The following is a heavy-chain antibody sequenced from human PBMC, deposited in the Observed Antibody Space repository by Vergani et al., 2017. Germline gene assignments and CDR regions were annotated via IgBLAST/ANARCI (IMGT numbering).Heavy chain of an antibody. CDR2: INAGNGNT. CDR3: ARGGFCDSVWGSSRLRGGYYFDY. Sequence: QVQLVQSGAAVKKPGASVKVSCKASGYTFTSYAMHWVRQAPGQRLEWMGWINAGNGNTKYSQKFQGRVTITRDTSASTAYMELSSLRSEDTAVYYCARGGFCDSVWGSSRLRGGYYFDYWGQGTLVTVSS. CDR1: GYTFTSYA. V-gene: IGHV1-3*01. J-gene: IGHJ4*02. D-gene: IGHD3-16*02.